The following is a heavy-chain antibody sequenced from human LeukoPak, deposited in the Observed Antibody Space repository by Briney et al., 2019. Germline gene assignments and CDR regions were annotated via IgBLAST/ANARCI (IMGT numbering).Heavy chain of an antibody. J-gene: IGHJ5*02. CDR1: GGSFSGYY. V-gene: IGHV4-34*01. D-gene: IGHD6-19*01. Sequence: SETLSLTCAVYGGSFSGYYWSWIRQPPGKGLEWIGEINHSGSTNYNPSPKSRVTISVDTSKNQFSLKLSSVTAADTAVYYCARGRRQWLLNNWFDPWGQGTLVTVSS. CDR2: INHSGST. CDR3: ARGRRQWLLNNWFDP.